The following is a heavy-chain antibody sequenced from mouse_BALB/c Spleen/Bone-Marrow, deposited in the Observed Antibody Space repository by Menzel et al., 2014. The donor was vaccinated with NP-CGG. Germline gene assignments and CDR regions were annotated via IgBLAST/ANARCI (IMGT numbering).Heavy chain of an antibody. J-gene: IGHJ4*01. CDR1: GFSLTSYG. Sequence: VMLVESGPGLVQPSQSLSITCTVSGFSLTSYGVHWVRRSPGKGLEWLGVIWSGGSTDYNAAFISRLSISKDNSKSXVFFKMNSLQANDTAIYYCARNGGAYYRYYYAMDYWGQGTSVTVSS. CDR3: ARNGGAYYRYYYAMDY. V-gene: IGHV2-2*02. D-gene: IGHD2-14*01. CDR2: IWSGGST.